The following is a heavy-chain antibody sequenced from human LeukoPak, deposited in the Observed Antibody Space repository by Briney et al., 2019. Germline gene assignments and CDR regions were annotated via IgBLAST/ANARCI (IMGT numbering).Heavy chain of an antibody. CDR3: ARAVTIFGVVTTYHFDY. Sequence: GGSLRLSCAASGFTFSTYSMNWVRQAPGKGLEWVSYISTSSAPIYYADSVKGRFTISRDNAKDSLYLQMNSLRAEDTAVYYCARAVTIFGVVTTYHFDYWGQGTLVTVSS. D-gene: IGHD3-3*01. CDR1: GFTFSTYS. CDR2: ISTSSAPI. V-gene: IGHV3-48*04. J-gene: IGHJ4*02.